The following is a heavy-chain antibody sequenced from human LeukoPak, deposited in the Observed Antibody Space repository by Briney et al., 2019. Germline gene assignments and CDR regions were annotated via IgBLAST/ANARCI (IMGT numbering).Heavy chain of an antibody. J-gene: IGHJ4*02. CDR2: INHSGST. D-gene: IGHD6-6*01. Sequence: SETLSLTCAVYGGSFSGYYWSWIRQPPGKGLEWIGEINHSGSTNYNPSLKSRVTISVDTSKNQFSLKLSSVTAADTAVYYCARPFGRYSSSSFDYWGQGTLVTVSS. CDR3: ARPFGRYSSSSFDY. V-gene: IGHV4-34*01. CDR1: GGSFSGYY.